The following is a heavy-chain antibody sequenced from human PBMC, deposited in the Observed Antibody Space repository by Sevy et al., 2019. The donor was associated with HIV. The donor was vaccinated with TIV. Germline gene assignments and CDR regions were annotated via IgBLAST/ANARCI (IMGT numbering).Heavy chain of an antibody. CDR3: AKDFTGFYGMDV. CDR1: GLSVTNNG. J-gene: IGHJ6*02. D-gene: IGHD3-9*01. V-gene: IGHV3-30*18. CDR2: ISYDGLNK. Sequence: GGSLRLSCEVSGLSVTNNGMHWVRQAPGKGLEWVAVISYDGLNKYYGDSVKGRFIISRDRSTNTLYLQMNILRIEDTAVYYCAKDFTGFYGMDVWGQGTTVTVSS.